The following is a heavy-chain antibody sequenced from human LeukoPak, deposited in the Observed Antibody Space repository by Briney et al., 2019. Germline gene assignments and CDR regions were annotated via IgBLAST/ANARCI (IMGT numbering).Heavy chain of an antibody. V-gene: IGHV3-30-3*01. CDR1: GFTFSSYA. CDR2: ISYDGSNK. Sequence: GGSLRLSCAASGFTFSSYAMHWVRQAPGKGLEWVAVISYDGSNKYYADSVKGRFTISRDNSKNTLYLQMNSLRAEGTAVYYCASMTTYCGGDCYFFDFWGQGTPVTVSS. J-gene: IGHJ4*02. D-gene: IGHD2-21*02. CDR3: ASMTTYCGGDCYFFDF.